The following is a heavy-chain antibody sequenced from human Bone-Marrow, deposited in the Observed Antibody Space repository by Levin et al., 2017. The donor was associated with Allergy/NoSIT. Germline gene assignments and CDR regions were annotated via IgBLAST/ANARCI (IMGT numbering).Heavy chain of an antibody. J-gene: IGHJ4*02. CDR3: ARDLYGDYWAFDY. CDR1: GGSISSYY. CDR2: IYYSGST. Sequence: SETLSLTCTVSGGSISSYYWSWIRQPPGKGLEWIGYIYYSGSTNYNPSLKSRVTISVDTSKNQFSLKLSSVTAADTAVYYCARDLYGDYWAFDYWGQGTLVTVAS. D-gene: IGHD4-17*01. V-gene: IGHV4-59*01.